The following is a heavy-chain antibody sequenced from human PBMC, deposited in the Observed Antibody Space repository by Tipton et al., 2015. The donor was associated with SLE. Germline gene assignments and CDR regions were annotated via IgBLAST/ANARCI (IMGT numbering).Heavy chain of an antibody. CDR2: ISYDGSNK. D-gene: IGHD3-22*01. CDR1: GFTFSSYA. V-gene: IGHV3-30-3*02. CDR3: AKTGTYSSGYWRDY. Sequence: SLRLSCAASGFTFSSYAMHWVRQAPGKGLEWVSVISYDGSNKYYADSVKGRFTISRDNSKNTLYLQMNSLRAEDTAVYYCAKTGTYSSGYWRDYWGQGTLVTVSS. J-gene: IGHJ4*02.